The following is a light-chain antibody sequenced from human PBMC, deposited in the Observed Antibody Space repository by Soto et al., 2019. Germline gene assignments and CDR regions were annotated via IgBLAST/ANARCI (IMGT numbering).Light chain of an antibody. CDR3: QQYNNWPWR. J-gene: IGKJ1*01. Sequence: EILMTQSPGTVSVSPGERATLSCRASQSVSSKLAWYQQKPGQAPRLLISGASTRATGIPARFSGSGSGTEFTLTISSLQSEDFAVYYCQQYNNWPWRFGQGTKVEIK. CDR2: GAS. V-gene: IGKV3-15*01. CDR1: QSVSSK.